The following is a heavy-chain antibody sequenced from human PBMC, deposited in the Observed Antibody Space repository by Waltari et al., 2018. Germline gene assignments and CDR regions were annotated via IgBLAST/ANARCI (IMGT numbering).Heavy chain of an antibody. Sequence: EVQLLESGGGLVQPGGSLRLSCAASGFTFSSYAMSWVRQAPGKGLEWVSAISGSGGSTYYADSVKGRFTISRDNSKNTLYLQMNSLRAEDTAVYYCAKDLTGSRYSSGWYPRDYYYYGMDVWGQGTTVTVSS. J-gene: IGHJ6*02. CDR1: GFTFSSYA. V-gene: IGHV3-23*01. CDR3: AKDLTGSRYSSGWYPRDYYYYGMDV. D-gene: IGHD6-19*01. CDR2: ISGSGGST.